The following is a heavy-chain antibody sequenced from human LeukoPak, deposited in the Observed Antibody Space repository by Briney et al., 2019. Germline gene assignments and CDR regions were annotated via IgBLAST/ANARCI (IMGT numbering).Heavy chain of an antibody. CDR2: IIPIFGTA. J-gene: IGHJ6*03. D-gene: IGHD2-21*01. CDR1: GGTFSSYA. Sequence: GASVKVSCKASGGTFSSYAISWVRQAPGQGLEWMGGIIPIFGTANYAQKFQGRVTITADESTSTAYMELSSLRSEDTAVYYCASSIIPDYYYYMDVWGKGTTVTVSS. V-gene: IGHV1-69*13. CDR3: ASSIIPDYYYYMDV.